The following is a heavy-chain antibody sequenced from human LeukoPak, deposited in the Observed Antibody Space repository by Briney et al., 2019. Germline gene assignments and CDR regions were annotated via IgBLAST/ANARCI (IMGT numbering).Heavy chain of an antibody. D-gene: IGHD7-27*01. J-gene: IGHJ4*02. V-gene: IGHV3-72*01. Sequence: GGSLRLSWVASGFTFSDHYMDWVRQAPREGLEWVGRTRNKANSYTTEYAASVKGRFTISRDDSKNSLYLQMNSLKTEDTAVYYCARDYPGYWGQGTLVTVSS. CDR3: ARDYPGY. CDR1: GFTFSDHY. CDR2: TRNKANSYTT.